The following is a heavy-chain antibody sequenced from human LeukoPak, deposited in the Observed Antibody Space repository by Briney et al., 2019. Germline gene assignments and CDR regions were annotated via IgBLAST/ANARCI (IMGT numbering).Heavy chain of an antibody. CDR1: GGSISSSSYY. CDR3: AITYSPTDWFDP. D-gene: IGHD2/OR15-2a*01. V-gene: IGHV4-39*01. CDR2: IYYSGST. Sequence: SETLSLTCTVSGGSISSSSYYWGWIRQPPGKGLEWIGSIYYSGSTYYNPSLKSRVTISVDTSKNQFSLKLSSATAADTAVYYCAITYSPTDWFDPWGQGTLVTVSS. J-gene: IGHJ5*02.